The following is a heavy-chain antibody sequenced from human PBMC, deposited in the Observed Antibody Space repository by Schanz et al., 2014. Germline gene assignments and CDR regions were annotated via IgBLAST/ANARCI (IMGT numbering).Heavy chain of an antibody. CDR1: GGSFSGYY. Sequence: QVQLQQWGAGLLKPSETLSLTCGVFGGSFSGYYWSWIRQPPGKGLEWIGEIYHTGSTNYNPSLKRRVTITVDTSKNQFSLKLSSVTAADTAVYYCARGHHPHGITVAARGFDPWGQGTLVTVSS. V-gene: IGHV4-34*01. CDR3: ARGHHPHGITVAARGFDP. J-gene: IGHJ5*02. CDR2: IYHTGST. D-gene: IGHD6-19*01.